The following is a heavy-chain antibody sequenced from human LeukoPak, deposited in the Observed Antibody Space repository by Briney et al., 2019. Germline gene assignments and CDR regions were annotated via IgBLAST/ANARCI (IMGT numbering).Heavy chain of an antibody. D-gene: IGHD3-16*01. CDR3: ARSDGGNCFDP. CDR2: IYYSGSI. CDR1: GGSVSSGSYY. Sequence: PSGTLSLTCAVSGGSVSSGSYYWSWIRQPPGKGLEWIGYIYYSGSINYNPSLKSRVTISVDTSKNQFSLKLSSVTAADTAVYYCARSDGGNCFDPWGQGTLVTVSS. J-gene: IGHJ5*02. V-gene: IGHV4-61*01.